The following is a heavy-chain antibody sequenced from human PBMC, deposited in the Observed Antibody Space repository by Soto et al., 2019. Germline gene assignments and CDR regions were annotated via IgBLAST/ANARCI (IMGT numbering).Heavy chain of an antibody. CDR1: GFTFSSYW. J-gene: IGHJ4*02. V-gene: IGHV3-7*01. CDR3: ARAPEYSSSLYYFDY. D-gene: IGHD6-6*01. Sequence: GGSLRLSCAASGFTFSSYWMSWVRQAPGKGLEWVANIKQDGSEKYYVDSEKGRFTISRDNAKNSLYLQMNSLRAEDTPVYYCARAPEYSSSLYYFDYWGQGTLVTVSS. CDR2: IKQDGSEK.